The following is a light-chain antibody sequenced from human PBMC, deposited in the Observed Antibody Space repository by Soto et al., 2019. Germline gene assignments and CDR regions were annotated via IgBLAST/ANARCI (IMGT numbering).Light chain of an antibody. J-gene: IGKJ4*01. CDR1: QSVTSNY. CDR3: NQYGSSTLT. CDR2: RAS. V-gene: IGKV3-20*01. Sequence: EIVLTQSPGTLSLSPGERATLSCRASQSVTSNYLAWFQQKPGQVPRLLIYRASGRATGIPDRFSGSGSGTDFSLTISRLEPEDFAVHYCNQYGSSTLTFGGGTKVDIK.